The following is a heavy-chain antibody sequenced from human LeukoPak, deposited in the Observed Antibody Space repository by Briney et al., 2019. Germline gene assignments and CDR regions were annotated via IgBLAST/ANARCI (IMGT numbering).Heavy chain of an antibody. J-gene: IGHJ5*02. V-gene: IGHV4-59*01. D-gene: IGHD3-10*01. CDR2: ISYTGNT. CDR3: ARDDYRGVTNFDP. CDR1: GGSISPYF. Sequence: SETLSLTCTVSGGSISPYFWSWIRQPPGKGLEWIGYISYTGNTNYNPSLKSRVTISVDTSKNQFSLQLTPVTAADTAVYYCARDDYRGVTNFDPWGQGTLVTVSS.